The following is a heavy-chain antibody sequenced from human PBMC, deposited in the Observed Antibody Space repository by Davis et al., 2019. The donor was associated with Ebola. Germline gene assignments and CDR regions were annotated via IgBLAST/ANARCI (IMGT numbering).Heavy chain of an antibody. Sequence: PSETLSLTCAASGFTFSSYSMNWVRQAPGKGLEWVSAISGSGGSTYYADSVKGRFTISRDNSKNTLYLQMNSLRAEDTAVYYCAKAPDSEWDLPPFDYWGQGTLVTVSS. D-gene: IGHD1-26*01. J-gene: IGHJ4*02. CDR3: AKAPDSEWDLPPFDY. CDR2: ISGSGGST. V-gene: IGHV3-23*01. CDR1: GFTFSSYS.